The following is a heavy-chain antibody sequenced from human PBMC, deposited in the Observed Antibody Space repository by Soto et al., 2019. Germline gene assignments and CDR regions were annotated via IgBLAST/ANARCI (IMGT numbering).Heavy chain of an antibody. CDR2: INAGNAKT. J-gene: IGHJ4*02. V-gene: IGHV1-3*01. D-gene: IGHD6-19*01. Sequence: GASVKVSCKASGYTFTNYAIHWVRQGPGQRLEWMGWINAGNAKTKYSQKFQGRVTISGDTSASTAYMELSSLRSEDTAVYYCARDGAVAGNSNFDYWGQGTLVTVS. CDR3: ARDGAVAGNSNFDY. CDR1: GYTFTNYA.